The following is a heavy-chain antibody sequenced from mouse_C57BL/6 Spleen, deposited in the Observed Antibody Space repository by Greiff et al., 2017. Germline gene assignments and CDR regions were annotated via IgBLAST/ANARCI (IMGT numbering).Heavy chain of an antibody. CDR1: GFTFSDYG. CDR2: ISSGSSTI. V-gene: IGHV5-17*01. J-gene: IGHJ3*01. Sequence: EVQGVESGGGLVKPGGSLKLSCAASGFTFSDYGMHWVRQAPEKGLEWVAYISSGSSTIYYADTVKGRFTISRDNAKNTLFMQMTSLRSEDTAMYYCASKTAQASFAYWGKETLVTVSA. D-gene: IGHD3-2*02. CDR3: ASKTAQASFAY.